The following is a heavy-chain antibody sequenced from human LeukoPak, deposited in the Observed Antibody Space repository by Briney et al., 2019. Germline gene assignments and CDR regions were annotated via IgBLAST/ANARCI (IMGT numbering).Heavy chain of an antibody. D-gene: IGHD3-22*01. CDR2: ISWNSGSI. CDR1: GFTFDDYA. Sequence: PGRSLRLSCAASGFTFDDYAMHWVRQAPGKGLEWVSGISWNSGSIGYADSVKGRFTISRDNAKTSLYLQMNSLRAEDTALYYCAKGYYSSGYSSFFDYWGQGTLVTVSS. J-gene: IGHJ4*02. V-gene: IGHV3-9*01. CDR3: AKGYYSSGYSSFFDY.